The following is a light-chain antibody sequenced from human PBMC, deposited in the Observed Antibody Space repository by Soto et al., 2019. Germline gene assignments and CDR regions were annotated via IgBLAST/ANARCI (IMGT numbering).Light chain of an antibody. CDR1: QSVLYSSNNKNY. J-gene: IGKJ1*01. CDR2: WAS. Sequence: DIVMTQSPDSLAVSLGERATINCKSSQSVLYSSNNKNYLAWYQQKPGQPPKLLVYWASTREFGVPDRFSGTGSVTDFTLTISSLQAEDVAVYYCQQYYSTWTFGQGTKVEIK. CDR3: QQYYSTWT. V-gene: IGKV4-1*01.